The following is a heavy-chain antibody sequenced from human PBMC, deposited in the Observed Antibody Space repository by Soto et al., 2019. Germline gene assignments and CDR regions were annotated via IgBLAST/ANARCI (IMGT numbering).Heavy chain of an antibody. CDR2: IIPIFGTA. J-gene: IGHJ3*02. CDR3: ARAPLKDTMIVGAASVFDI. D-gene: IGHD3-22*01. V-gene: IGHV1-69*13. Sequence: SVKVSCKASGGTFSSYAISWVRQAPGQGLEWMGGIIPIFGTANYAQKFQGRVTITADESTSTAYMELSSLRSEDTAVYYCARAPLKDTMIVGAASVFDIWGQGTMVTVSS. CDR1: GGTFSSYA.